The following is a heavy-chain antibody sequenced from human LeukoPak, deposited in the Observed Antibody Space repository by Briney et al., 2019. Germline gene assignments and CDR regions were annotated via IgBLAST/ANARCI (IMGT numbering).Heavy chain of an antibody. V-gene: IGHV3-33*01. CDR3: ARDFSLQLFDY. D-gene: IGHD5-24*01. CDR1: GFTFSSYG. J-gene: IGHJ4*02. CDR2: IWSDGSYK. Sequence: GGSLRLSCAASGFTFSSYGFHWVRQAPGKGLEWVAVIWSDGSYKYYADSVKGRFTISRDDSKNTLYLQMNSLRAEDTAVYYRARDFSLQLFDYWGQGTLVTVFS.